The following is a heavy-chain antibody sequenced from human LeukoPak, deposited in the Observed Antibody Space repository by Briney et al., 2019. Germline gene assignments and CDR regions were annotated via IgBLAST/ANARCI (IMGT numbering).Heavy chain of an antibody. CDR2: IRSKAYGGTT. Sequence: PGGSLRLSCKASGFTFGDYAMSWFRQAPGKGLEWVGFIRSKAYGGTTEYAASVKGRFTISRDDSKSIAYLQMNSLKTEDTAVYYCTREPAPYYDFWSGYYRGSWFDPWGQGTLVTVSS. CDR3: TREPAPYYDFWSGYYRGSWFDP. CDR1: GFTFGDYA. J-gene: IGHJ5*02. D-gene: IGHD3-3*01. V-gene: IGHV3-49*03.